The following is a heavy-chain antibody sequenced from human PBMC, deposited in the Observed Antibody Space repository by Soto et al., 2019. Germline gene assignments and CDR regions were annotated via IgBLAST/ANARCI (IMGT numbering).Heavy chain of an antibody. CDR2: INHSGST. D-gene: IGHD3-16*01. CDR3: ARAWGGVPDY. V-gene: IGHV4-34*01. J-gene: IGHJ4*02. CDR1: GGSFSGYY. Sequence: QVQLQQWGAGLLKPSETLSLTCAVYGGSFSGYYWSWIRQPPGKGLEWIGEINHSGSTNYNPSLKSRVTISVDTSKNQFSLKLSSVTAADTAVYYCARAWGGVPDYWGQGPLVTVSS.